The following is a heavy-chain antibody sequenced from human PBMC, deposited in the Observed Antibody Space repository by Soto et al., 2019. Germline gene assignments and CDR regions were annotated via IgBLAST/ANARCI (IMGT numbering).Heavy chain of an antibody. CDR1: GGSISSYD. V-gene: IGHV4-59*01. J-gene: IGHJ4*02. CDR3: ASLRFLEWLPGTFDY. D-gene: IGHD3-3*01. CDR2: IYYSGST. Sequence: SETLSLTCSVAGGSISSYDWSWIRQPPGKGLEWIGYIYYSGSTNYNPSLKSRVTISVDTSKNQFSLKLSSVTAADTAVYYCASLRFLEWLPGTFDYWGQGTLVTVSS.